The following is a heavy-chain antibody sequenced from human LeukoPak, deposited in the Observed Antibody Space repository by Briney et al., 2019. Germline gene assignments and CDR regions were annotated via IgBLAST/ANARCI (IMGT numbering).Heavy chain of an antibody. D-gene: IGHD2-15*01. CDR1: GGSISSGVYY. Sequence: PSETLSLTCTVSGGSISSGVYYRNWIRQHPGKGLERSGYTYYSGSTYYNPSLKSRVTISVDTSKNQFSLKLSSVTAADTAVYYCARVSCSRGSCWLVGAFDIWGQGTMVTVSS. CDR2: TYYSGST. CDR3: ARVSCSRGSCWLVGAFDI. V-gene: IGHV4-31*03. J-gene: IGHJ3*02.